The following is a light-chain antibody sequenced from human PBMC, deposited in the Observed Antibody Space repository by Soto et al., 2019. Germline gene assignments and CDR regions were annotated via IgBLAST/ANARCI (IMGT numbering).Light chain of an antibody. Sequence: QSALTQPASVSGSPGQSITISCTGTSSDVGSYNLVSWYKQHPGKAPKLMIYEVSKRPSGVSNRFSGSKSGNTASLTISGLQAEDEADYYCCSYAGSSTLGVFGGGTKVTVL. CDR1: SSDVGSYNL. CDR2: EVS. CDR3: CSYAGSSTLGV. J-gene: IGLJ2*01. V-gene: IGLV2-23*02.